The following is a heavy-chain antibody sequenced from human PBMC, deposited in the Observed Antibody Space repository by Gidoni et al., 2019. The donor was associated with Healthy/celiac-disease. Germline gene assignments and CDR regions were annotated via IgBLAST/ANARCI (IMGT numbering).Heavy chain of an antibody. CDR3: ASGYSFEAY. Sequence: EVQLVESGGGLVQPGGSLRLSCAASGFTFSNYWMHWVRQVPGKGLVWVSRINSDGSSTNYADSVKGRFTIFRDNAKKTLYLQMNSLRVEDTAVYYCASGYSFEAYWGQGTLVTVSS. D-gene: IGHD3-16*01. V-gene: IGHV3-74*01. J-gene: IGHJ4*02. CDR2: INSDGSST. CDR1: GFTFSNYW.